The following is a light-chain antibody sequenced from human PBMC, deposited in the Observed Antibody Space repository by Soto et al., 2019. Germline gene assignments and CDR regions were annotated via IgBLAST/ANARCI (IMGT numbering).Light chain of an antibody. Sequence: EILMTQSPATLSVSPGERATLSCRASQSVSNNLAWYQQKPGQAPRLLIYAVSSRPAGIPARFSGSGSGTEFTLTISSLQSEDFAVYYCQQYNNWPRTFGQGTKV. CDR2: AVS. J-gene: IGKJ1*01. CDR1: QSVSNN. CDR3: QQYNNWPRT. V-gene: IGKV3-15*01.